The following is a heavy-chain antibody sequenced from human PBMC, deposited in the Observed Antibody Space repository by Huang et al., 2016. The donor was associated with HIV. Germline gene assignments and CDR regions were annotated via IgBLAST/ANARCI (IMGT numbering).Heavy chain of an antibody. CDR3: ASQHIGAAATWF. Sequence: QLQLQESGPGQVKPSETLSLTCTVSGDFISSTNYYWGWIRQSPGKGLEWVGSVDQSVSTNYYPSLKSRVTLSVDTSRNQFSLRLNSVTAADTAVYYCASQHIGAAATWFWGRGTQVAVSS. CDR2: VDQSVST. V-gene: IGHV4-39*01. D-gene: IGHD6-13*01. J-gene: IGHJ4*02. CDR1: GDFISSTNYY.